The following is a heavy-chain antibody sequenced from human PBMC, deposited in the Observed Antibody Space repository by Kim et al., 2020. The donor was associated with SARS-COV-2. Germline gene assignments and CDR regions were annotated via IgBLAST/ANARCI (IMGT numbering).Heavy chain of an antibody. D-gene: IGHD6-6*01. V-gene: IGHV1-8*01. CDR2: RGNT. CDR3: ARARPLDY. J-gene: IGHJ4*02. Sequence: RGNTGYAPKFKGRVTMTRHTSISTASMELSSLRSEDTAVYYCARARPLDYWGQGTLVTVSS.